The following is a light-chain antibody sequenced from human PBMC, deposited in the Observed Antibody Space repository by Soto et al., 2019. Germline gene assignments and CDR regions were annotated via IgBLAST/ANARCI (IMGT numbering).Light chain of an antibody. Sequence: IVMTQSPAALSVSAGERATLSCRASQSVSRTYLAWYQQKPVQAPRLLIYATSSRATGIPDRFSGSGSGTDFTLTISRLEPEDFAVYYCQQYGSSPRTFGQGSILDI. CDR2: ATS. V-gene: IGKV3-20*01. CDR3: QQYGSSPRT. J-gene: IGKJ1*01. CDR1: QSVSRTY.